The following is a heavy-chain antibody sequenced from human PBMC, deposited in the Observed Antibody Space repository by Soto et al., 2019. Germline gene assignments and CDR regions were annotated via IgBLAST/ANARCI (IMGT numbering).Heavy chain of an antibody. CDR2: ISGSGGST. Sequence: GGSLRLSCAASGFTFSSYAMSWVRQAPGKGLEWVSAISGSGGSTYYADSVKGRFTISRDNSKNTLYLQMNSLRAEDAAVYYCAKDLPLYNVAFDATHNYFDYWGQGTLVTVSS. D-gene: IGHD3-9*01. CDR1: GFTFSSYA. CDR3: AKDLPLYNVAFDATHNYFDY. V-gene: IGHV3-23*01. J-gene: IGHJ4*02.